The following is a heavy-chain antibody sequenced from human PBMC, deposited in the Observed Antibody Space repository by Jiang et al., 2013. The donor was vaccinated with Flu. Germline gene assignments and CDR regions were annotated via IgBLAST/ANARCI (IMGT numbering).Heavy chain of an antibody. J-gene: IGHJ4*02. V-gene: IGHV1-2*04. D-gene: IGHD3-22*01. CDR2: INPNSGGT. CDR1: GYTFTGYY. Sequence: GAEVKKPGASVKVSCKASGYTFTGYYMHWVRQAPGQGLEWMGWINPNSGGTNYAQKFQGWVTMTWDTSISTAYMELSRLRSDDTAVYYCARVLILGSSGYYYDYWGQGTLVTVSS. CDR3: ARVLILGSSGYYYDY.